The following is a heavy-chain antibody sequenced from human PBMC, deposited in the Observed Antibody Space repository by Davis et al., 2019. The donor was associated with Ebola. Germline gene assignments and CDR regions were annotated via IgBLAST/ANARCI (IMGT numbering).Heavy chain of an antibody. Sequence: AASVKVPCKASGYTFTSYYMHWVRQAPGQGLEWMGIINPSGGSTSYAQKFQGRVTMTRDTSTSTVYMELSSLRSEDTAVYYCARSSSWRDFDYWGQGTLVTVSS. D-gene: IGHD6-13*01. V-gene: IGHV1-46*01. CDR1: GYTFTSYY. J-gene: IGHJ4*02. CDR2: INPSGGST. CDR3: ARSSSWRDFDY.